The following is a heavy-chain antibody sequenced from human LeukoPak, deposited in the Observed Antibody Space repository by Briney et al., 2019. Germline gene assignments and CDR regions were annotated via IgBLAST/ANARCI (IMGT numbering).Heavy chain of an antibody. Sequence: SETLSLTCTVSGGSISSSSYYWGWIRQPPGKGLEWIGSIYYSGSTYYNPSLKSRVTISVDTSKNQFSLKLSSVTAADTAVYYCAGSSGYSYGYRYFQHWGQGTLVTVSS. CDR3: AGSSGYSYGYRYFQH. CDR1: GGSISSSSYY. CDR2: IYYSGST. V-gene: IGHV4-39*01. J-gene: IGHJ1*01. D-gene: IGHD5-18*01.